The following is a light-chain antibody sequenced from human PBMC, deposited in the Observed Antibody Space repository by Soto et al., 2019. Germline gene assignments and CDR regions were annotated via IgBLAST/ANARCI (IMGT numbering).Light chain of an antibody. J-gene: IGKJ1*01. CDR3: QQSSNWPPWT. Sequence: EMVVTQSPATPSLSPGDRATLSCSASQSVSSYLAWYQQKPGQAPRLLIYDSSNRATGIPARFSGRGSGTDFTLTIGSLVPEDFAVYYCQQSSNWPPWTFGPRTKVQIK. CDR1: QSVSSY. V-gene: IGKV3-11*01. CDR2: DSS.